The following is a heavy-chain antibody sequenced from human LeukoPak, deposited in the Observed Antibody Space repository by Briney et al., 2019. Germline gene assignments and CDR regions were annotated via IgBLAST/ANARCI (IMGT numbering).Heavy chain of an antibody. Sequence: SETLSLTCTDSGGSISSSYSYWGWIRQPPGKGLEWIGNIYYSGSTYYNPSLKSRVTISVDTSKNHFSLKLNSVTAADTAVYYCAKPSNYYGSATDAFDFWGQGTMVTVSS. CDR1: GGSISSSYSY. J-gene: IGHJ3*01. CDR2: IYYSGST. CDR3: AKPSNYYGSATDAFDF. D-gene: IGHD3-10*01. V-gene: IGHV4-39*07.